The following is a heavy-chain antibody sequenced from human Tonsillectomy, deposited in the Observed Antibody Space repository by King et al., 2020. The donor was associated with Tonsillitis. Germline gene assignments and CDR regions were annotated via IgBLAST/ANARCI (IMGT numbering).Heavy chain of an antibody. D-gene: IGHD4-17*01. Sequence: VQLVESGGGLVQPGGSLRLSCAASGFTFSDAWMNWVRQAPGKGLEWVGRIKSKSDGGTTDYAAPVKGRFTISRDDSKKTMYLQMSSLTTDDTAMYYCTTTPPPHGDYTLHYWGQGTLVTVSS. V-gene: IGHV3-15*01. CDR3: TTTPPPHGDYTLHY. J-gene: IGHJ4*02. CDR2: IKSKSDGGTT. CDR1: GFTFSDAW.